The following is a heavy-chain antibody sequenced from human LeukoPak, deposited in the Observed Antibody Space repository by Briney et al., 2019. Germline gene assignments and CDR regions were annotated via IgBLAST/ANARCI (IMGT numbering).Heavy chain of an antibody. J-gene: IGHJ3*02. CDR3: ARPRPAFNI. CDR1: GFTFSSYS. D-gene: IGHD6-6*01. CDR2: ISSSSSYI. V-gene: IGHV3-21*01. Sequence: PGGSLTLCCAASGFTFSSYSMNGLRQAPGKALEWVSSISSSSSYIYYADSVKRRFTISRDNAKNSLYLQMNSLRAEDTAVYYCARPRPAFNIWGQGTMVTVSS.